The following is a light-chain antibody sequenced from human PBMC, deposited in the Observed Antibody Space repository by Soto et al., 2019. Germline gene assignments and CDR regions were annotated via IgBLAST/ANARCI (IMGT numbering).Light chain of an antibody. CDR3: QQAYSTTT. CDR1: QNINNY. J-gene: IGKJ1*01. V-gene: IGKV1-39*01. CDR2: AAS. Sequence: DIQMTQSPSSLSASVGDRVTITCRASQNINNYLNWYQQKPGRAPCLLIFAASSLQGRVPSRFSGGGSGTDFTLTINSLQPEDFATYYCQQAYSTTTFGQGTKVEIK.